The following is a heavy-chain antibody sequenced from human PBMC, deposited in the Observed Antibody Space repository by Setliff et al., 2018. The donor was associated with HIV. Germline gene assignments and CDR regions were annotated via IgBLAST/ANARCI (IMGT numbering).Heavy chain of an antibody. D-gene: IGHD2-21*02. J-gene: IGHJ4*02. CDR1: GGSITSSTYY. CDR2: VHYTGNT. CDR3: AREGDGIDF. Sequence: NPSETLSLTCTVSGGSITSSTYYWGWIRQPPGKGLEWIGTVHYTGNTYHNPSLKSRVTISVEVSKNQISLKLTAVTAADSAVYYCAREGDGIDFWGQGTLVTVSS. V-gene: IGHV4-39*02.